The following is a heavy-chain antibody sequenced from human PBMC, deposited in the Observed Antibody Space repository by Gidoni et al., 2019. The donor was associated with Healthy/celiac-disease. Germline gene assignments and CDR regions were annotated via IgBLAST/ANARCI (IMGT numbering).Heavy chain of an antibody. CDR1: VLTFSSYR. Sequence: EVQLVESGGGVVKHGGSLRLSCAAYVLTFSSYRMNWVRQAPGKGLEWVSFISSSSSYISYAASVKGRFTISRDNAKNSLYLQMHSLRAEDTAVYYCARYARQQLIGYWGQGTLVTVSS. CDR2: ISSSSSYI. D-gene: IGHD6-13*01. CDR3: ARYARQQLIGY. V-gene: IGHV3-21*01. J-gene: IGHJ4*02.